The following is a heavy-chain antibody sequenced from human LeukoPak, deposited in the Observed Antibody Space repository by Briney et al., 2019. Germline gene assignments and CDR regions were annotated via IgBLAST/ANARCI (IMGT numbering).Heavy chain of an antibody. CDR2: ISAYNGNT. J-gene: IGHJ4*02. CDR1: GYTFTSYS. V-gene: IGHV1-18*01. Sequence: ASVTVSCKASGYTFTSYSFNWVRQAPGQGLEWMGWISAYNGNTNYAQKLQGRVTMTTDTSTSTAYMELRSLTSDDTAVYYCARSGAGYPFDYWGQGTLLTVSS. D-gene: IGHD6-25*01. CDR3: ARSGAGYPFDY.